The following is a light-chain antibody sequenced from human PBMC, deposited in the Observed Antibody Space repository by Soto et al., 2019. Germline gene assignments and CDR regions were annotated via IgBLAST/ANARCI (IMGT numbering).Light chain of an antibody. Sequence: QSVLAQPASVSGSPGQSITISCTGSFSDIAVFNYVSWYQQYPGRAPKLLIYQVTSRASGVSHRFSGSKSGNTASLTISGLQPEDEAEYYCNSYSSTNFYVFGTVTKLTVL. V-gene: IGLV2-14*01. CDR3: NSYSSTNFYV. CDR1: FSDIAVFNY. J-gene: IGLJ1*01. CDR2: QVT.